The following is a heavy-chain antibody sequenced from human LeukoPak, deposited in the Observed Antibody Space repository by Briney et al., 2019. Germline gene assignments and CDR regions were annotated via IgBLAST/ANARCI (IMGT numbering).Heavy chain of an antibody. Sequence: GSSVKVSCKASGGTFSSYAISWVRQAPGQGLEWMGGIIPIFGTANYAQKFQGRVTITADESTSTAYMELSSLRSEDTAVYYCARGGAPGLLGWFDPWGQGTLVTVSS. V-gene: IGHV1-69*01. CDR1: GGTFSSYA. CDR2: IIPIFGTA. CDR3: ARGGAPGLLGWFDP. J-gene: IGHJ5*02. D-gene: IGHD1-26*01.